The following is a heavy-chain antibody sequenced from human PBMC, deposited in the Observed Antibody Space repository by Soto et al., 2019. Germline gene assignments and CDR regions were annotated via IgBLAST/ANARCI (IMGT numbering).Heavy chain of an antibody. CDR1: GGSISSGGYY. CDR3: ARDRDYYGSGSRYYYYGMDV. D-gene: IGHD3-10*01. Sequence: SETLSLTCTVSGGSISSGGYYCSWIRHHPGEGLEWIGSIYYSGSTYYNPSLKSRVTISVDKSKNQFSLKLSSVTAADTAVYYSARDRDYYGSGSRYYYYGMDVWGQGTTVT. V-gene: IGHV4-31*03. CDR2: IYYSGST. J-gene: IGHJ6*02.